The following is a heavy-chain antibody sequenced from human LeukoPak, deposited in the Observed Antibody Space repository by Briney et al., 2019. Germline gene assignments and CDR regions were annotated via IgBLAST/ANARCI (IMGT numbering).Heavy chain of an antibody. CDR2: INPNSGGT. CDR1: GYTFTGYY. CDR3: ARVGVSAAAYYFDY. V-gene: IGHV1-2*02. D-gene: IGHD3-16*01. Sequence: ASVKVSCKASGYTFTGYYMHWVRQAPGQGLEWMGWINPNSGGTNYAQKFQGRVTMTRDTPISTAYMELSRLRSDDTAVYYCARVGVSAAAYYFDYWGQGTLVTVSS. J-gene: IGHJ4*02.